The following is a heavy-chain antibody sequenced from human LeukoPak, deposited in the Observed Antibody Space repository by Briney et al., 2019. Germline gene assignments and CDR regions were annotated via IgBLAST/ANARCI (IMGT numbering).Heavy chain of an antibody. CDR3: ARGITTSTDPGFDP. V-gene: IGHV1-69*13. J-gene: IGHJ5*02. D-gene: IGHD3-3*01. CDR1: GSTFSSYA. Sequence: ASVKVSCKASGSTFSSYAISWVRQAPGQGLEWMGGIIPIFGTANYAQKFQGRVTITADESTSTAYMELSSLRSEDTAVYYCARGITTSTDPGFDPWGQGTLVTVSS. CDR2: IIPIFGTA.